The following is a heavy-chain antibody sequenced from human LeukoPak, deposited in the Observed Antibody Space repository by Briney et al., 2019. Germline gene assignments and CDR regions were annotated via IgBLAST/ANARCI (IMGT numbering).Heavy chain of an antibody. CDR3: ARVGTSGWYGDS. D-gene: IGHD6-13*01. V-gene: IGHV1-3*01. J-gene: IGHJ4*02. Sequence: ASVKVSSKASGYTFTNYGIHWVRQAPGQRLEWMGWINAGNGNTRSSQKLQGRVTITTDTSANTAYMELSSLISEDTAIYFCARVGTSGWYGDSWGQGTQVIVSS. CDR1: GYTFTNYG. CDR2: INAGNGNT.